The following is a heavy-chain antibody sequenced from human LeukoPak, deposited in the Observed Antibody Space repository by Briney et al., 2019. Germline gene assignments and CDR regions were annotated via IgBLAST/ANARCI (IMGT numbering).Heavy chain of an antibody. J-gene: IGHJ4*02. D-gene: IGHD2-2*01. Sequence: SETLSLTCTISGGSISSSDYYWGWIRQPPGKGLEWIGSMHYSGNTYYNPSRKSRVTISVDTSKNQFSLKLRSATAADTAVYYCARQKTGTTRNGVVPAPYFDYWGQGTLVTVSS. CDR1: GGSISSSDYY. CDR3: ARQKTGTTRNGVVPAPYFDY. CDR2: MHYSGNT. V-gene: IGHV4-39*01.